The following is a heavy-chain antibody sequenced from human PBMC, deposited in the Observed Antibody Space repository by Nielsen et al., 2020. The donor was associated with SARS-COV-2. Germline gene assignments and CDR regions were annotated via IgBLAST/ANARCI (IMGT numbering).Heavy chain of an antibody. CDR1: GFTFSSYW. V-gene: IGHV3-7*04. Sequence: GESLKISCAASGFTFSSYWMSWVRQAPGKGLEWVANIKQDGSEKYYVDSVKGRFTISRDNAKNSLYLQMNSLRAEDTAVYYCARAQAYYYYYYMDVWGKGTTVTFSS. J-gene: IGHJ6*03. CDR2: IKQDGSEK. CDR3: ARAQAYYYYYYMDV.